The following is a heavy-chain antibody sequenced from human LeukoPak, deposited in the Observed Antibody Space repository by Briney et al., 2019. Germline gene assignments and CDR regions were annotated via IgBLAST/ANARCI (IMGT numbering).Heavy chain of an antibody. V-gene: IGHV3-21*01. D-gene: IGHD6-6*01. J-gene: IGHJ5*02. Sequence: PSETLSLTCTVSGGSIRSTTHYWSWIRQAPGKGLEWVSSIGSGGSSIYYADSVQGRFTISRDNAKNSLYLQMNSLRAEDTAIYYCARDPGVTGRPPGRYNWFDTWGQGTQVTVSP. CDR1: GGSIRSTTHY. CDR3: ARDPGVTGRPPGRYNWFDT. CDR2: IGSGGSSI.